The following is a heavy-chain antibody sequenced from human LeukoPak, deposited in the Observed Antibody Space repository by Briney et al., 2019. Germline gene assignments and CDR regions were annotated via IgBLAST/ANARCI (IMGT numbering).Heavy chain of an antibody. CDR1: GGSISSSSYY. D-gene: IGHD3-9*01. CDR3: ARGLRYFDWLPRPDFDY. J-gene: IGHJ4*02. CDR2: VYYSGST. Sequence: PSETLSLTCTVSGGSISSSSYYWGWIRQPPGKGLEWIGYVYYSGSTYYNPSLKSRVTISVDTSKNQFSLKLSSVTAADTAVYYCARGLRYFDWLPRPDFDYWGQGTLVTASS. V-gene: IGHV4-61*05.